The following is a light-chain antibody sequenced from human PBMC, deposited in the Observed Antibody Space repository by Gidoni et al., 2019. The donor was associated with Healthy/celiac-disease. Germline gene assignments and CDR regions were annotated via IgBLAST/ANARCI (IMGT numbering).Light chain of an antibody. CDR3: QQSYSTPHMYT. Sequence: DIQMTQSPSSLSASVGDRVTITCRASQSISSYLNWYQQKPGKAPKLLIYAASSLQSGVPSRFSGSGSGTDFTLTNSSLQPEDFVTYYCQQSYSTPHMYTFGQGTKLEIK. CDR1: QSISSY. V-gene: IGKV1-39*01. CDR2: AAS. J-gene: IGKJ2*01.